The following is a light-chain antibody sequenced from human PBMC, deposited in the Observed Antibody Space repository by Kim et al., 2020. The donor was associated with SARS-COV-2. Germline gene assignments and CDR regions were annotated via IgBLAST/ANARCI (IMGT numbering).Light chain of an antibody. CDR1: NSDVGGYNY. J-gene: IGLJ3*02. CDR3: SSYVGSNNMV. V-gene: IGLV2-8*01. Sequence: QSALTQPPSASGSPGQSVTISCTGTNSDVGGYNYVSWYQQHPGKAPKLMIYEVSKRPSGVPDRFSGSKSGNTASLTVSGLQAEDEADYYCSSYVGSNNMVFGGGTQLTVL. CDR2: EVS.